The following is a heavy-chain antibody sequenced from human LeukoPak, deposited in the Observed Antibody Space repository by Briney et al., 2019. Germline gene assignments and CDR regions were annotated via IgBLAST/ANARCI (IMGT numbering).Heavy chain of an antibody. CDR3: ARLPDYYDSSSYSPHFDY. Sequence: GESLKISCKGSGYSFTSYCIGCVRQMPGKGLEWMGIIYPGDSDTRYSPSFQGQVTISADKSISTAYLQWSSLKASDTAMYYCARLPDYYDSSSYSPHFDYWGQGTLVTVSS. D-gene: IGHD3-22*01. V-gene: IGHV5-51*01. CDR2: IYPGDSDT. CDR1: GYSFTSYC. J-gene: IGHJ4*02.